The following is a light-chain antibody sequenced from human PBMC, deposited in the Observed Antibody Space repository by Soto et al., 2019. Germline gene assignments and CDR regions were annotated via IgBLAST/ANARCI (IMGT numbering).Light chain of an antibody. Sequence: DFLMTQSPSSLSASVGDRVTITCRASHDISKNLAWYQQKPGKVPQVLIYGASTVQSGIPSRFSGSGSGTDFTLTISSLQPEDVATYYCQRYNSVPKTFGQGTKVEIK. CDR3: QRYNSVPKT. CDR1: HDISKN. J-gene: IGKJ1*01. V-gene: IGKV1-27*01. CDR2: GAS.